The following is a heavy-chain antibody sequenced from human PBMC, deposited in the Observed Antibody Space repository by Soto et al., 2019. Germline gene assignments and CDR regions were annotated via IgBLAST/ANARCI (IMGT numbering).Heavy chain of an antibody. V-gene: IGHV2-5*02. CDR1: GFSLSTSGVG. Sequence: QITLKESGPTLVKPTQTLTLTCTFSGFSLSTSGVGVGWIRQPPGKALEWLALIYWDDDKRYSPSLKSRLTIXKXXSKNQVVLTMTNMDPVDTATYYCAQSIAAAANFDYWGQGTLVTVSS. J-gene: IGHJ4*02. CDR2: IYWDDDK. D-gene: IGHD6-13*01. CDR3: AQSIAAAANFDY.